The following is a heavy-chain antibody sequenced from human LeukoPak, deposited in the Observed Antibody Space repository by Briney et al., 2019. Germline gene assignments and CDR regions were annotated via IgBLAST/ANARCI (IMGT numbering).Heavy chain of an antibody. CDR2: IWYDGSNK. Sequence: GGSLRLSCAASGLTFSSYGMPWVRQAPGKGLEWVAVIWYDGSNKYYADSVKGRFTISRDNSKNTLYLQMNSLRAEDTAVYYCAKSTSRYYYYMDVWGKGTTVTVSS. CDR1: GLTFSSYG. D-gene: IGHD2-2*01. V-gene: IGHV3-33*06. J-gene: IGHJ6*03. CDR3: AKSTSRYYYYMDV.